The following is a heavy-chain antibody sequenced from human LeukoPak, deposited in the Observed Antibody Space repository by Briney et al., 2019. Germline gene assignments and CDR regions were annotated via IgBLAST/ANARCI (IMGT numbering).Heavy chain of an antibody. J-gene: IGHJ4*02. Sequence: GASVKVSCKASGGTFSSYAISWVRQAPGQGLEWMGRIIPILGIANYAQKFQGRATITADKSTSTAYMELSSLRSEDTAVYYCARNGDREQPYYFDYWGQGTLVTVSS. CDR2: IIPILGIA. CDR1: GGTFSSYA. V-gene: IGHV1-69*04. CDR3: ARNGDREQPYYFDY. D-gene: IGHD1-26*01.